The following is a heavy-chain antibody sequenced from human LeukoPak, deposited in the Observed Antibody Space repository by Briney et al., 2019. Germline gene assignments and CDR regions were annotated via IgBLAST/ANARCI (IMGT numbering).Heavy chain of an antibody. J-gene: IGHJ4*02. CDR2: IYTRGST. Sequence: SETLSLTCTVSGGSLSNYYWSWIRQPAGKGLEWIGRIYTRGSTDYNPSLKSRLTMSVDKSKNQFSLKLTSVTAADTAAYYCAREAGTYWGQGTLVTVSS. D-gene: IGHD1-14*01. CDR1: GGSLSNYY. V-gene: IGHV4-4*07. CDR3: AREAGTY.